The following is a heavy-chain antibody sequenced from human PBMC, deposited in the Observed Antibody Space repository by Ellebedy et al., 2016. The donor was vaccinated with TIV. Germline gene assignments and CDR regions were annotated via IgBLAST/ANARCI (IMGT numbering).Heavy chain of an antibody. Sequence: GESLKISCVASGFTFNSFAMSWVRQAPGKGLEWVSTISNSGESTNNADSGKGRFSISRDNAKNSLYLQMNSLRAEDTAVYYCERGEDYYDSSGYYHALYDYWGQGTLVTVSS. CDR1: GFTFNSFA. V-gene: IGHV3-23*01. J-gene: IGHJ4*02. CDR2: ISNSGEST. D-gene: IGHD3-22*01. CDR3: ERGEDYYDSSGYYHALYDY.